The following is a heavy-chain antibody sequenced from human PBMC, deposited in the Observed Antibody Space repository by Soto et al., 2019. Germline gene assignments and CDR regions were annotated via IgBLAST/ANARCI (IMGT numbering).Heavy chain of an antibody. D-gene: IGHD3-10*01. CDR2: IYYSGST. V-gene: IGHV4-59*01. CDR1: GGSISSYY. Sequence: SETLSLTCTDSGGSISSYYWSWIRQPPGKGLEWIGYIYYSGSTNYNPSLKSRVTISVDTSKNQFSLKLSSVTAADTAVYYCAKNYGNAFDIWGQGTMVTVS. J-gene: IGHJ3*02. CDR3: AKNYGNAFDI.